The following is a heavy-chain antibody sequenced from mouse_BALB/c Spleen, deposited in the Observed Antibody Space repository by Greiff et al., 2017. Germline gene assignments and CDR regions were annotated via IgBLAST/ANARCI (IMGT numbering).Heavy chain of an antibody. D-gene: IGHD1-1*01. CDR2: IYPGDGDT. Sequence: VQLVESGAELVRPGSSVKISCKASGYAFSSYWMNWVKQRPGQGLEWIGQIYPGDGDTNYNGKFKGKATLTADKSSSTAYMQLSSLTSEDSAVYFCAREGDYGPPFAYWGQGTLVTVSA. CDR1: GYAFSSYW. CDR3: AREGDYGPPFAY. J-gene: IGHJ3*01. V-gene: IGHV1-80*01.